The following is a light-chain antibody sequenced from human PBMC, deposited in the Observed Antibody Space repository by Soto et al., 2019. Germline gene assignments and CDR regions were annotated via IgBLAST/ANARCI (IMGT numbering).Light chain of an antibody. CDR1: QSVRSS. J-gene: IGKJ4*01. CDR3: QQHSDWPLT. V-gene: IGKV3-11*01. Sequence: EIVLSQSPATLSLSPGEGATISCRASQSVRSSLAWYQQKPGQAPRLLMYDASNRATGIPVRFSGSGSGTDLTLTISSLEPEDVAVYYRQQHSDWPLTFGGGTKVEIK. CDR2: DAS.